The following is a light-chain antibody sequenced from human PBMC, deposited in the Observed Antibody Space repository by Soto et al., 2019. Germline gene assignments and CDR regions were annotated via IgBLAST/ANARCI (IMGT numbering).Light chain of an antibody. Sequence: QSALTQPASVSGSPGQSITISCTGTSSDVGSYNLVSWYQQHTGKAPKLMIYDDTKRPSGVSNRVSGSKSGNTASLTISGLQAEDEADYYCCSYAGSSTLVVGGGTKLTVL. V-gene: IGLV2-23*01. CDR1: SSDVGSYNL. J-gene: IGLJ2*01. CDR3: CSYAGSSTLV. CDR2: DDT.